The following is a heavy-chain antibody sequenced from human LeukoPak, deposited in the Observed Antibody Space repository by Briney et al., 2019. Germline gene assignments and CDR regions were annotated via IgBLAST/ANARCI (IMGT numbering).Heavy chain of an antibody. V-gene: IGHV3-30*03. CDR1: GFTFSSYG. J-gene: IGHJ4*02. D-gene: IGHD1-26*01. CDR3: ARTSGSYPINDVDY. Sequence: GGSLRLSCAASGFTFSSYGMHWVRQAPGKGLEWVAIISYDGSNKYYADSVKGRFTISRDNSKNTLYLQMNSLRAADTAVYYCARTSGSYPINDVDYWGQGTLVTVSS. CDR2: ISYDGSNK.